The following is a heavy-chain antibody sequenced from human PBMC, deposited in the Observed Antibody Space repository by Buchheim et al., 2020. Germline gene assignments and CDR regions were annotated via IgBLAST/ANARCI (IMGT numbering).Heavy chain of an antibody. CDR2: VSHSGTT. D-gene: IGHD1-26*01. CDR3: AREQGSITSPPYIWFDP. Sequence: QVHLQESGPRLVKPSGTLSLTCAVSGASISSTNWWSWVRQPPGKGLEWIGEVSHSGTTTYNPSLTSRVTISVDKSKHQFSLRMNPVTAADTAVYYCAREQGSITSPPYIWFDPWGQGTL. CDR1: GASISSTNW. V-gene: IGHV4-4*02. J-gene: IGHJ5*02.